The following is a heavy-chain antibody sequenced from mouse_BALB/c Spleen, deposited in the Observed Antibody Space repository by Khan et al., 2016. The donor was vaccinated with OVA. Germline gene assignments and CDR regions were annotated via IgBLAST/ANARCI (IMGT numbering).Heavy chain of an antibody. CDR3: ARQNYYGYAMDY. CDR2: ISYSGTT. J-gene: IGHJ4*01. V-gene: IGHV3-2*02. CDR1: GYSITSDYA. Sequence: EVQLQESGPGLVKPSQSLSLTCTVTGYSITSDYAWNWIRQFPGNKLEWMDYISYSGTTSYNPSLKSRISITRDTSKNQFFLQLNSVTSEDTATYYCARQNYYGYAMDYWGQGTSVTVSS. D-gene: IGHD1-1*01.